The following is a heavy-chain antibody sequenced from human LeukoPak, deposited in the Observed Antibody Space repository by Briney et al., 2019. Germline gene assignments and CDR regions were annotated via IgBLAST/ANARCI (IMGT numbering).Heavy chain of an antibody. CDR2: ICISGST. CDR3: ATGAGDFDH. Sequence: PSQTLSLTCTVSGGSISSWCWSWIRQPAGKGLEWIGRICISGSTNYNPSLKSRVTMSADMSKNEISLKLTSVTAADTAVYYCATGAGDFDHWGQGTLVTVSS. CDR1: GGSISSWC. J-gene: IGHJ4*02. D-gene: IGHD1-14*01. V-gene: IGHV4-4*07.